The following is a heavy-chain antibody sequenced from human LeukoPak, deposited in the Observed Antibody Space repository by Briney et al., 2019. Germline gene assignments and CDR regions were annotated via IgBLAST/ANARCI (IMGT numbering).Heavy chain of an antibody. D-gene: IGHD3-22*01. CDR1: GGSFSGYY. Sequence: SETLSLTCAVYGGSFSGYYWSWIRQPPGKGLEWIGEINHSGSTNYNPSLKSRVTISVDTSKNQFSLKLSSVTAADTAVYYCARMYYYDSSGPTALDYWGQGTLVTVSS. CDR2: INHSGST. J-gene: IGHJ4*02. V-gene: IGHV4-34*01. CDR3: ARMYYYDSSGPTALDY.